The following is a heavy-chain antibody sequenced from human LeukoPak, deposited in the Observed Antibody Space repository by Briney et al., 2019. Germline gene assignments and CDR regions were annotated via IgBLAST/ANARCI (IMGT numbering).Heavy chain of an antibody. V-gene: IGHV1-69*05. CDR3: ASAREPNMVRGVITPYYFDY. Sequence: SVKVSCKASGYTFTGYYMHWVRQAPGQGLEWMGGIIPIFGTANYAQKFQGRVTITTDESTSTAYMELSSLRSEDTAVYYCASAREPNMVRGVITPYYFDYWGQGTLVTVSS. CDR2: IIPIFGTA. CDR1: GYTFTGYY. J-gene: IGHJ4*02. D-gene: IGHD3-10*01.